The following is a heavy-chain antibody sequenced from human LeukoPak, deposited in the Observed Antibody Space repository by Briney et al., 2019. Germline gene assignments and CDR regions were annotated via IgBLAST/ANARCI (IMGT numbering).Heavy chain of an antibody. D-gene: IGHD5-12*01. Sequence: GGSLRLSCAASGFTYSSLWMTWVRQAPGKGLEWVANINQDGSEKYFVDSVKGRFTISGDNAKNSVFLQMNSLTVEDTAVYYCARDGGVSGYDLLDYWGQGTLVTVSS. J-gene: IGHJ4*02. CDR2: INQDGSEK. CDR3: ARDGGVSGYDLLDY. CDR1: GFTYSSLW. V-gene: IGHV3-7*01.